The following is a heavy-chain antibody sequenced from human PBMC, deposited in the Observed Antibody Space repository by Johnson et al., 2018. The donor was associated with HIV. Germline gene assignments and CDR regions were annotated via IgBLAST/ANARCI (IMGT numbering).Heavy chain of an antibody. CDR2: SSRSGSTI. CDR3: ARVGPRSKGGPVDAFDI. Sequence: QEKLVESGGGLAQPGGSLRLSCAASGITVSSNYMRWIRQTPGKGLEWVSDSSRSGSTIYYADSVKGLFTISRDNAKNSLFLQMSSLRAEDTAVYYCARVGPRSKGGPVDAFDIWGQGTMVTVSS. D-gene: IGHD3-16*01. J-gene: IGHJ3*02. V-gene: IGHV3-11*04. CDR1: GITVSSNY.